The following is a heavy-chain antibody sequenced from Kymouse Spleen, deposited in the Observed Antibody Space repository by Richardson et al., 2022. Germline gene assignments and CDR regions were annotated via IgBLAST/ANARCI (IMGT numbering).Heavy chain of an antibody. CDR3: ARGGWSGYYYYYYGMDV. Sequence: QVQLQQWGAGLLKPSETLSLTCAVYGGSFSGYYWSWIRQPPGKGLEWIGEINHSGSTNYNPSLKSRVTISVDTSKNQFSLKLSSVTAADTAVYYCARGGWSGYYYYYYGMDVWGQGTTVTVSS. CDR1: GGSFSGYY. D-gene: IGHD3-3*01. CDR2: INHSGST. V-gene: IGHV4-34*01. J-gene: IGHJ6*02.